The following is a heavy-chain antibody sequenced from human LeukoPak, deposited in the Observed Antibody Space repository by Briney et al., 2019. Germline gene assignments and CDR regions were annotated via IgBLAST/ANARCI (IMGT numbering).Heavy chain of an antibody. CDR1: GGSFSGYY. CDR3: ASFPRPQRYYYYYYMDV. D-gene: IGHD6-25*01. CDR2: INHSGST. J-gene: IGHJ6*03. Sequence: SETLSLTCAVYGGSFSGYYWSWIRQPPGKGLEWIGEINHSGSTNYNPSLKSRVTISVDTSKNQFSLKLSSVTAADTAVYYCASFPRPQRYYYYYYMDVWGKGTTVTVSS. V-gene: IGHV4-34*01.